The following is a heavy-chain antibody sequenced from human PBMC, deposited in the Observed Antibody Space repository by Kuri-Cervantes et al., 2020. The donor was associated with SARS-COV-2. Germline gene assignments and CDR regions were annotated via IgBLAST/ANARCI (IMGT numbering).Heavy chain of an antibody. J-gene: IGHJ5*02. CDR1: GGSISSSNW. CDR2: IHHSGST. V-gene: IGHV4-4*02. CDR3: ARQMMSSITIFGVVITRNWFDP. D-gene: IGHD3-3*01. Sequence: GSLRLSCAVSGGSISSSNWWTWVRQPPGKGLEWIGEIHHSGSTNYNPSLKSRVTISVDKSKNQFSLKLSSVTAADTAVYYCARQMMSSITIFGVVITRNWFDPWGQGTLVTVSS.